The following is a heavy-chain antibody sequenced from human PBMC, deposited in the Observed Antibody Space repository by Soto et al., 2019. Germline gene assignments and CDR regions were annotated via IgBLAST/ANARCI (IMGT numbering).Heavy chain of an antibody. CDR1: GVSISGSYYY. V-gene: IGHV4-39*07. J-gene: IGHJ4*02. CDR2: VFYTGFT. Sequence: PSATLPLTCAVSGVSISGSYYYWGWLRQSPGKGPEWIGSVFYTGFTSYNPSLKSRVTISVDTSKNQFSLKLSSVTAADTAVYYLSRSEYDSSGKYDYWGQGTLVTVSS. CDR3: SRSEYDSSGKYDY. D-gene: IGHD3-22*01.